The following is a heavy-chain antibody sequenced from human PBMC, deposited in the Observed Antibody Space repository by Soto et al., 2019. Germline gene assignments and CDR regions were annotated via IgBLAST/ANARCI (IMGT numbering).Heavy chain of an antibody. Sequence: GGSLRLSCAASGFTFRRYSMNWGRQAPGKGLEWVSSISEGGSYIDYADSVKGRFTSSRDNTKNSLYLQMNSLRAEDTAVYYCARDHVYSSSTDKWFAPWGQGTLVTVSS. CDR3: ARDHVYSSSTDKWFAP. CDR2: ISEGGSYI. CDR1: GFTFRRYS. J-gene: IGHJ5*02. V-gene: IGHV3-21*01. D-gene: IGHD6-6*01.